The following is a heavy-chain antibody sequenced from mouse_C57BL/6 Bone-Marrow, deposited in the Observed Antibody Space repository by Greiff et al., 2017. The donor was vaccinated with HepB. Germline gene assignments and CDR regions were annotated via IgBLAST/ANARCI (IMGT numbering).Heavy chain of an antibody. Sequence: EVQLQQSGPELVKPGASVKISCKASGYTFTDYYMNWVKQSHGKSLEWIGDINPNNGGTSYNQKFKGKATLTVDKSSSTAYMELRSLTSEDSAVYYCARTGGNYSWYFDVWGTGTTVTVSS. CDR2: INPNNGGT. CDR3: ARTGGNYSWYFDV. D-gene: IGHD2-1*01. V-gene: IGHV1-26*01. CDR1: GYTFTDYY. J-gene: IGHJ1*03.